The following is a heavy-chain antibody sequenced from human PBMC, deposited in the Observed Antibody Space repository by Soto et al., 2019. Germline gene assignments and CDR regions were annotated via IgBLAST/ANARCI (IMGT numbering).Heavy chain of an antibody. CDR1: GFTFSSYG. CDR3: AKDRGPVIVVGSIDY. Sequence: GGSLRLSCAASGFTFSSYGMHWVRQAPGKGLEWVAVISYDGSNKYYADSVKGRFTISRDNSKNTLYLQMNSLRAEDTAVYYCAKDRGPVIVVGSIDYWGQGTLVTVSS. CDR2: ISYDGSNK. D-gene: IGHD3-22*01. V-gene: IGHV3-30*18. J-gene: IGHJ4*02.